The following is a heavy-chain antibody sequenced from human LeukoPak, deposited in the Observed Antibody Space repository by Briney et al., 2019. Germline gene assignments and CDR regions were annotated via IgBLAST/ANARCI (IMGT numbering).Heavy chain of an antibody. J-gene: IGHJ5*02. CDR1: GYTFTSYG. D-gene: IGHD6-13*01. V-gene: IGHV1-2*02. CDR2: INPNSGGT. Sequence: APVKVSCKASGYTFTSYGISWVRQAPGQGLEWMGWINPNSGGTNYAQKFQGRVTMTRDTSISTAYMELSRLRSDDTAVYYCARDVGITVADSFDPWGQGTLVTVSS. CDR3: ARDVGITVADSFDP.